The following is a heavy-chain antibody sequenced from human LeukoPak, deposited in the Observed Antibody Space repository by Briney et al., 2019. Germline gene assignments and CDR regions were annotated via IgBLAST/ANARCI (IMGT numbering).Heavy chain of an antibody. CDR3: ARSSGSYYDFDY. CDR2: INAGNGNT. CDR1: GYTFTSYA. J-gene: IGHJ4*02. V-gene: IGHV1-3*01. Sequence: GASVKVSCKASGYTFTSYAMHWVRQAPGQRLERMGWINAGNGNTKYSQKFQGRVTITRDTSASTAYMELSSLRSEDTAVYYCARSSGSYYDFDYWGQGTLVTVSS. D-gene: IGHD1-26*01.